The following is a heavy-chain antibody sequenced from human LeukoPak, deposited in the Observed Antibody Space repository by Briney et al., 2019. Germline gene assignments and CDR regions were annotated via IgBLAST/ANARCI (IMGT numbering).Heavy chain of an antibody. CDR2: ISSSGTTI. J-gene: IGHJ6*04. CDR1: GFTFSSYE. D-gene: IGHD2-15*01. Sequence: GGSLRLSCAASGFTFSSYEMNWVRQAPGKGLEWVSYISSSGTTIYYADSVKGRFTISRDNAKNPLYLQMNSLRAEDTAVYYCARGRPYCSGGSCYYYYYGMDVWGKGTTVTVSS. CDR3: ARGRPYCSGGSCYYYYYGMDV. V-gene: IGHV3-48*03.